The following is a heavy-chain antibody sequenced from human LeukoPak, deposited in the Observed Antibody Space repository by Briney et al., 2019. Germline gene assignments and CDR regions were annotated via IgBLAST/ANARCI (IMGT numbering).Heavy chain of an antibody. J-gene: IGHJ4*02. CDR2: IYTSGST. Sequence: PSETLSLTCTVSGGSISSYCWSWIRQPAGKGLEWIGRIYTSGSTNYNPSLKSRVTMSVDTSKNQFSLKLNSVTAADTAVYYCARGPPNWGSYFDYWGQGTLVTVSS. CDR3: ARGPPNWGSYFDY. V-gene: IGHV4-4*07. CDR1: GGSISSYC. D-gene: IGHD7-27*01.